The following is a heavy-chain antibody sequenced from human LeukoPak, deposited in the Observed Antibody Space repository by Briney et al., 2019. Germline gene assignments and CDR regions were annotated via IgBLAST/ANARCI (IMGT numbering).Heavy chain of an antibody. CDR1: GGSISSGSYY. J-gene: IGHJ6*03. CDR2: IYTSGST. Sequence: SETLSLTCTVSGGSISSGSYYWSWIRQPAGKGLEWIGRIYTSGSTNYNPSLKSRVTMSVDTSKNQFSLKLSSVTAADTAVYYCARSRHPYCSSTSCSYYYYYMDVWGKGTTVTVSS. D-gene: IGHD2-2*01. CDR3: ARSRHPYCSSTSCSYYYYYMDV. V-gene: IGHV4-61*02.